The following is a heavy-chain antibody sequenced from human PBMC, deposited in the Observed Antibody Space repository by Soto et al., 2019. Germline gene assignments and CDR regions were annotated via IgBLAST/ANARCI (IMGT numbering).Heavy chain of an antibody. D-gene: IGHD3-10*01. CDR2: MNPNSGNT. V-gene: IGHV1-8*01. Sequence: ASVKVSCKASGYTFTSYDINWVRQATGQGREWMGWMNPNSGNTGYAQKFQGRVTMTRNTSITKAYMELSRLRSEDTAVYYCARGRELLWFGESNWFDPWGQGTLVTVSS. CDR3: ARGRELLWFGESNWFDP. CDR1: GYTFTSYD. J-gene: IGHJ5*02.